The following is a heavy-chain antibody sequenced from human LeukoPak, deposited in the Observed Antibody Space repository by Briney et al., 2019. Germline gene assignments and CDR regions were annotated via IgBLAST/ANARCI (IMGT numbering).Heavy chain of an antibody. D-gene: IGHD6-13*01. CDR3: AKDRIAAAGTIDY. J-gene: IGHJ4*02. CDR1: GFTVSSNY. CDR2: IYSGGST. Sequence: GGSLRLSCAASGFTVSSNYMSWVRQAPGKGLEWVSVIYSGGSTYYADSVKGRFTISRDNSKNTLYLQMNSLRAEDTAVYYCAKDRIAAAGTIDYWGQGTLVTVSS. V-gene: IGHV3-66*01.